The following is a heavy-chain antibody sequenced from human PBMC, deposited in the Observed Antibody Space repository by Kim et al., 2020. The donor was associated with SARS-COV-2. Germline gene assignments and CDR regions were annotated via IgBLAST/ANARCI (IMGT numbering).Heavy chain of an antibody. V-gene: IGHV3-23*01. CDR3: AKAGGLLWFGELLYIDY. CDR2: ISGSGGST. Sequence: GGSLRLSCAASGFTFSSYAMSWVRQAPGKGLEWVSAISGSGGSTYYADSVKGRFTISRDNSKNTLYLQMNSLRAEDTAVYYCAKAGGLLWFGELLYIDYWGQGTLVTVSS. D-gene: IGHD3-10*01. CDR1: GFTFSSYA. J-gene: IGHJ4*02.